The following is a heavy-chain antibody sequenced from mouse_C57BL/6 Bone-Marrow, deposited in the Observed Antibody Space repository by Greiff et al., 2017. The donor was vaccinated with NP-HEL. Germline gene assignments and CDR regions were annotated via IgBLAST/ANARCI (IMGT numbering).Heavy chain of an antibody. V-gene: IGHV1-12*01. CDR2: IYPGNGDT. D-gene: IGHD2-3*01. CDR3: ARSPDGYPYYYAMDY. CDR1: GYTFTSYN. J-gene: IGHJ4*01. Sequence: LQESGAELVRPGASVKMSCKASGYTFTSYNMHWVKQTPRQGLEWIGAIYPGNGDTSYNQKFKGKATLTVDKSSSTAYMQLSSLTSEDSAVYFCARSPDGYPYYYAMDYWGQGTSVTVSS.